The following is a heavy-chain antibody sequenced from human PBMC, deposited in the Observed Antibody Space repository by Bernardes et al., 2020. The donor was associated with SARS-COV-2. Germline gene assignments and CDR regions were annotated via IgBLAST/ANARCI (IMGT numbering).Heavy chain of an antibody. CDR1: GGSISSYY. CDR2: IYYSGST. J-gene: IGHJ6*03. V-gene: IGHV4-59*01. Sequence: SETLSLTCTVSGGSISSYYWSWIRQPPGKGLEWIGYIYYSGSTNYNPSLKSRVTISVDTSKNQFSLKLSSVTAADTAVYYCARFQSAVEGYYYYYYMDVWGKGTTVTVSS. CDR3: ARFQSAVEGYYYYYYMDV.